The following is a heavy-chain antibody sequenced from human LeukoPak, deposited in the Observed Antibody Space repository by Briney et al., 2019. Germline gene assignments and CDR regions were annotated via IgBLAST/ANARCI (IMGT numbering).Heavy chain of an antibody. J-gene: IGHJ6*02. CDR1: GGSISSYY. Sequence: SETLSLTCTVSGGSISSYYWSWIRQPPGKGLGWIGYIYYSGSTNYNPSLKSRVTISVDTSKNQFSLKLSSVTAADTAVYYCASGANYYYYYGMDVWGQGTTVTVSS. D-gene: IGHD3-16*01. V-gene: IGHV4-59*01. CDR2: IYYSGST. CDR3: ASGANYYYYYGMDV.